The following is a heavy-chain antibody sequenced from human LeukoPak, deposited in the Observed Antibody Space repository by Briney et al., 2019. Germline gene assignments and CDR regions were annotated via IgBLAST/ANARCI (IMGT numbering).Heavy chain of an antibody. Sequence: PGGSLRLSCAASGFTFSSYAMSWVRQAPGKGLEWVSAISGSGGSTYYADFVKGRFTISRDNAKNSLFLQMNSLKADDTAMYYCAREVSGWRGGAFDVWGQGTMVAVSS. J-gene: IGHJ3*01. CDR1: GFTFSSYA. V-gene: IGHV3-23*01. CDR2: ISGSGGST. D-gene: IGHD6-19*01. CDR3: AREVSGWRGGAFDV.